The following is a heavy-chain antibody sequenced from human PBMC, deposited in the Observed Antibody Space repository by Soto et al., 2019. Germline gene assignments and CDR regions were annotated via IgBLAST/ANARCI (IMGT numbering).Heavy chain of an antibody. CDR2: ISGSGGST. V-gene: IGHV3-23*01. J-gene: IGHJ4*02. CDR1: GFTFSSYA. Sequence: EVQLLESGGGLVQPGGSLRLSCAASGFTFSSYAMSWIRQAPGKGLEWVSAISGSGGSTYYADSVKGRFTISRDNSKNTLYLQMNSLRAEDTAVYYCAKLGSSWFDLIDYWGQGTLVTVSS. D-gene: IGHD6-13*01. CDR3: AKLGSSWFDLIDY.